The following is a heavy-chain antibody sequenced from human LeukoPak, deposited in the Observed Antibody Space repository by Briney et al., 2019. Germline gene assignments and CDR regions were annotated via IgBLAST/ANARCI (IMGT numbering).Heavy chain of an antibody. CDR3: AREDTRGSSAFDI. Sequence: ASVKVSCKASGYPFTDYYMHWVRQAPGQGLGWMGWINPNGGDTNYAQNFQGRVTMTRDTSISTAYMDLSRLRSDDTAVYYCAREDTRGSSAFDIWGQGTMVTVSS. V-gene: IGHV1-2*02. J-gene: IGHJ3*02. CDR2: INPNGGDT. D-gene: IGHD5-18*01. CDR1: GYPFTDYY.